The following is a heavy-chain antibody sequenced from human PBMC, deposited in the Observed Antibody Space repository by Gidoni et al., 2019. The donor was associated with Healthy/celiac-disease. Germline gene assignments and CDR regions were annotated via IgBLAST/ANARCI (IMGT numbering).Heavy chain of an antibody. D-gene: IGHD6-13*01. CDR3: ARDIGAAAGTNPFDY. CDR1: GGTFHSYA. V-gene: IGHV1-69*01. J-gene: IGHJ4*02. Sequence: QVQLVQSGAEVKKPGSSVKVSCKASGGTFHSYAISWVRQAPGQGLEWMGGIIPIFGTANYAQKFQGRVTITADESTSTAYMELRSLRSEYTAVYYCARDIGAAAGTNPFDYWGQGTLVTVSS. CDR2: IIPIFGTA.